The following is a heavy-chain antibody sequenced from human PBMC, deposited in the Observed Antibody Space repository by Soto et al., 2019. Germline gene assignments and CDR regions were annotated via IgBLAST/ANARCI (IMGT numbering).Heavy chain of an antibody. CDR3: AGQVVAATTNWFDP. D-gene: IGHD2-15*01. CDR1: GGSFSGYY. Sequence: QVQLQQWGAGLLKPSETLSLTCAVYGGSFSGYYWSWIRQPPGKGLEWIGEINHSGSTNYNPSLKSRVTISVDTSKKQFSLKLSSVTAADTAVYYCAGQVVAATTNWFDPWGQGTLVTVSS. J-gene: IGHJ5*02. V-gene: IGHV4-34*01. CDR2: INHSGST.